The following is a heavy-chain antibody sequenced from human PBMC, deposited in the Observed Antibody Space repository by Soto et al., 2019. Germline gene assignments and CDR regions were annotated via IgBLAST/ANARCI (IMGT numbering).Heavy chain of an antibody. CDR1: GFTFNTHV. J-gene: IGHJ6*02. V-gene: IGHV3-30*18. CDR3: AKAVGYCSTSSCRDYYYYYGMDV. D-gene: IGHD2-2*01. CDR2: ISYDGGNK. Sequence: GGSLRLSCAASGFTFNTHVIHWVRQAPGKGLEWVAVISYDGGNKYYADSVKGRFTISRDNPKNTLYLQMNSLRPEDTAVYYCAKAVGYCSTSSCRDYYYYYGMDVWGQGTTVTVS.